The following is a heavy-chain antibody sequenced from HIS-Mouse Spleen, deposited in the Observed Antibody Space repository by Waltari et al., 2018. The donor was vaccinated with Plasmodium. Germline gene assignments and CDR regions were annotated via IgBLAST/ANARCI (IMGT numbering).Heavy chain of an antibody. CDR3: ARLYYDFWSGYYPYGMDV. D-gene: IGHD3-3*01. Sequence: QVQLVESGGGVVPPGRSLRLSCAASGFTFVSYAMHWVRQAPGKGLEWVAVISYDGSNKYYADSVKGRFTISRDNSKNTLYLQMNSLRAEDTAVYYCARLYYDFWSGYYPYGMDVWGQGTTVTVSS. CDR1: GFTFVSYA. CDR2: ISYDGSNK. V-gene: IGHV3-30*04. J-gene: IGHJ6*02.